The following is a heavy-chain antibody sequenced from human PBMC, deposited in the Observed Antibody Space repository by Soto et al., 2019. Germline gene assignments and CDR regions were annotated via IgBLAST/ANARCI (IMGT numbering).Heavy chain of an antibody. D-gene: IGHD6-13*01. J-gene: IGHJ4*02. V-gene: IGHV4-31*03. CDR2: MYYSGST. Sequence: QVQLRESGPGLVKPSQTLSLTCTVSGGSINSGGYYWNWIRQHPRKGLEWIGYMYYSGSTYYNPFLRSRFIISADTSENHFSLKLSSVTAADAAVYVCAGGYRQSGYSSSWVFDYWGQGTLVNVSS. CDR3: AGGYRQSGYSSSWVFDY. CDR1: GGSINSGGYY.